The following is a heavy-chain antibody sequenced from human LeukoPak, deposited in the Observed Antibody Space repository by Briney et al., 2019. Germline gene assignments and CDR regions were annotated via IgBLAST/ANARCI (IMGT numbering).Heavy chain of an antibody. CDR2: IDYDSSHI. J-gene: IGHJ4*02. D-gene: IGHD3-9*01. CDR1: GFTFSTSA. Sequence: GGSLRLSCAVSGFTFSTSAMNWVRQVPGKGQEWVSSIDYDSSHIYYAASVRGRFTISRDNARNSVYLQMNSLRVEDTAVYYCARDPLRYLRVGHYDYWGQGTLVAVSS. CDR3: ARDPLRYLRVGHYDY. V-gene: IGHV3-21*01.